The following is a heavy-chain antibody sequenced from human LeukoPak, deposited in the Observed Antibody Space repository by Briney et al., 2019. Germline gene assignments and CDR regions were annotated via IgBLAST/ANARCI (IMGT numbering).Heavy chain of an antibody. J-gene: IGHJ5*02. D-gene: IGHD1-26*01. CDR2: MNSDGSTT. Sequence: PGGSLRLSCAASGFPFSSLWMHWVGQAPGKGLVWVSRMNSDGSTTNYADSVKGRFTISRDNAKNTLYLQMNSLRGEDTAVYYCARAGGYSANNWFGPWGKRALVTVSS. V-gene: IGHV3-74*01. CDR3: ARAGGYSANNWFGP. CDR1: GFPFSSLW.